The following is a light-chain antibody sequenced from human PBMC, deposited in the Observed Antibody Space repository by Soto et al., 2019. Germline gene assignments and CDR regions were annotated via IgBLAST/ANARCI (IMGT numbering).Light chain of an antibody. CDR2: WAS. CDR1: QSLLYSSNNKNY. V-gene: IGKV4-1*01. J-gene: IGKJ4*01. CDR3: QQWYSAPLT. Sequence: DIVMTQSPDSLAVSLGERATINCKSSQSLLYSSNNKNYLVWYQQKPGQPPKLLISWASIRESGVPDRFSGGGSGTDFTLTISSLQAEDVAVYYCQQWYSAPLTFGGGTKVEIK.